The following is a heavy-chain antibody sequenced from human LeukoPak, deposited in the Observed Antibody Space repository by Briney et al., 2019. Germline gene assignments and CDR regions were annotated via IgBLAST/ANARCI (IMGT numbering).Heavy chain of an antibody. V-gene: IGHV4-34*01. CDR2: INHSGRT. CDR3: ARHRGYDFWSGYYYYFDY. CDR1: GGSFSGYY. Sequence: PSETLSLTCAVYGGSFSGYYWSWIRQPPGKGLEWIGEINHSGRTNYNPSPKSRVTLSVDTSKNQFSLKLSSVTAADTAVYYCARHRGYDFWSGYYYYFDYWGQGTLVTVSS. D-gene: IGHD3-3*01. J-gene: IGHJ4*02.